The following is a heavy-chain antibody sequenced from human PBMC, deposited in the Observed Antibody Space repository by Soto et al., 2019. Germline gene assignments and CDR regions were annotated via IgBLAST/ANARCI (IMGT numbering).Heavy chain of an antibody. Sequence: SATXALTCSLSGVSLFIHDWIGIRQPPGKGLEWIGYIYYDGRSHFNPSLKSRVTMSIDTSKNQFSPRVYSVSPADTAVYYCVRDRDNLVAPVDKRRNFFYYGLEVWGQGTTVTVYS. J-gene: IGHJ6*02. CDR2: IYYDGRS. V-gene: IGHV4-59*11. D-gene: IGHD2-15*01. CDR3: VRDRDNLVAPVDKRRNFFYYGLEV. CDR1: GVSLFIHD.